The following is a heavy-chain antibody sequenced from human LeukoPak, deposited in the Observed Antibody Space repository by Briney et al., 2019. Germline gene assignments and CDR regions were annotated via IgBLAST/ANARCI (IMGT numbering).Heavy chain of an antibody. Sequence: GGSLRLSCAASGFTFSSYSMNWVRQAPGKGREWVSHITASGTAMFYADSVKGRFTISRDNAKNSLYLQMNSLRDEDTAVYYCASSGSYRFDYWGQGTLVTVSS. D-gene: IGHD1-26*01. V-gene: IGHV3-48*02. CDR2: ITASGTAM. CDR3: ASSGSYRFDY. CDR1: GFTFSSYS. J-gene: IGHJ4*02.